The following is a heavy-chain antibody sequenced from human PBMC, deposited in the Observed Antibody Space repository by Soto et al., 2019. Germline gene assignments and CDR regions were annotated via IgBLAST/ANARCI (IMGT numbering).Heavy chain of an antibody. CDR2: IYYSGST. CDR3: ARALDGGYYYYYGMDV. Sequence: PSETLSLTCTVSGGSISSGGYYWSWIRQHPGKGLEWIGYIYYSGSTYYNPSLKSRVTISVDTSKNQFSLKLSSVTAADTAVYYCARALDGGYYYYYGMDVWGQGTTVTVSS. CDR1: GGSISSGGYY. J-gene: IGHJ6*02. V-gene: IGHV4-31*03.